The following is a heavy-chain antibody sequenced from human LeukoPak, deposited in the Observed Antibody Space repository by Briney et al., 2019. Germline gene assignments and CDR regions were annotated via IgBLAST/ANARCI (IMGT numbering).Heavy chain of an antibody. Sequence: GSLRLSCAASGITFSNYWMHWVRQAPGKGLEWVSRINSDGSRITYADSVKVRFTISRDNAKNTLYLQMNSQRVEHTAVYYCEKGAYDYIEIAYFDYWGQGSLVTVSS. J-gene: IGHJ4*02. CDR1: GITFSNYW. CDR2: INSDGSRI. CDR3: EKGAYDYIEIAYFDY. V-gene: IGHV3-74*01. D-gene: IGHD5-12*01.